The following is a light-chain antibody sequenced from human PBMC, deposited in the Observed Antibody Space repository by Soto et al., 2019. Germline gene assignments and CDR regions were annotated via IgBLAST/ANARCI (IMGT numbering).Light chain of an antibody. J-gene: IGKJ4*01. Sequence: DIVLTQSPATLSLSPGDRATLTCRASQSISSYLAWYQQKPGQAPRLLIYAASNMATGIPARFSGSGSGTDFTLTISSLEPEDFAVYYCQQHNNWPLTFGGGTKVEIK. V-gene: IGKV3-11*01. CDR3: QQHNNWPLT. CDR1: QSISSY. CDR2: AAS.